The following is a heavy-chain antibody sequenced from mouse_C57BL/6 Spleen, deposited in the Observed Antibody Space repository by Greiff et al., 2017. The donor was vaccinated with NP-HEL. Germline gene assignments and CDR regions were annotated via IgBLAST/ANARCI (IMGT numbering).Heavy chain of an antibody. CDR1: GYTFTSYW. J-gene: IGHJ2*01. CDR3: ARRIITTRGFDY. D-gene: IGHD1-2*01. Sequence: VQLQQPGAELVKPGASVKLSCKASGYTFTSYWMHWVKQRPGQGLEWIGMIHPNSGSTNYNEKFKSKATLTVDKSSSTAYMQLSSLTSEDSAVYYCARRIITTRGFDYWGQGTTLTVSS. CDR2: IHPNSGST. V-gene: IGHV1-64*01.